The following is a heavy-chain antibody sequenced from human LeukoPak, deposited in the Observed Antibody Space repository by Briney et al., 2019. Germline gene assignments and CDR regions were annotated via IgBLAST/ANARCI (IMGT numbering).Heavy chain of an antibody. CDR3: ARLYCSSTSCYFDY. Sequence: SETLSLTCTVSGGSISSYYWSWIRQPPGKGLEWIGYIYYSGSTNYYPSLKSRVTISVDTSKNQFSLKLSSVTAADTAVYYCARLYCSSTSCYFDYWGQGTLVTVSS. J-gene: IGHJ4*02. V-gene: IGHV4-59*01. CDR1: GGSISSYY. D-gene: IGHD2-2*01. CDR2: IYYSGST.